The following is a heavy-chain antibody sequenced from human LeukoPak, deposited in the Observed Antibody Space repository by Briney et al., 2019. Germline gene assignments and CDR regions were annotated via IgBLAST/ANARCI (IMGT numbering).Heavy chain of an antibody. V-gene: IGHV4-39*01. J-gene: IGHJ4*02. CDR1: GYSISSNYY. CDR2: IYYSGST. Sequence: SETLSLTCTVSGYSISSNYYWGWIRQPPGKGLEWIGSIYYSGSTYYNPSLKSRVTISVDTSKNQFSLKLSSVTAADTAVYYCARPGIAAAGTFDYWGQGTLVTVSS. D-gene: IGHD6-13*01. CDR3: ARPGIAAAGTFDY.